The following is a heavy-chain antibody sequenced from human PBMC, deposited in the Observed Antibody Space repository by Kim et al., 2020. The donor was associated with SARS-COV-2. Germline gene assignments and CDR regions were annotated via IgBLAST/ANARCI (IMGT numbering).Heavy chain of an antibody. CDR3: ARGPLNIFDY. Sequence: SETLSLTCTVSGGSINRSGYYWSWIRQLPGKGLEWIGYIYDSGSTYYNPSLKSRVTISVDTSKNQFSLKLSSVTAADTAVYYCARGPLNIFDYWGQGTLV. J-gene: IGHJ4*02. D-gene: IGHD3-16*02. V-gene: IGHV4-31*03. CDR2: IYDSGST. CDR1: GGSINRSGYY.